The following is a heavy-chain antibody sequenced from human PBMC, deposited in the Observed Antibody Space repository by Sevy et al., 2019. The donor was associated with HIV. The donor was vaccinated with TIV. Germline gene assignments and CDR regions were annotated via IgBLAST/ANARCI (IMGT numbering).Heavy chain of an antibody. CDR1: GYTFTGYY. CDR2: INPNSGGT. Sequence: ASVKVSCKASGYTFTGYYMHWVRQAPGQGLEWMGWINPNSGGTNYAQKFQGRDTMTRDTSISTAYMELSRLRSDDAAVYYCARERAYCSGGSCKPGGWFDPWGQGTLVTASS. J-gene: IGHJ5*02. CDR3: ARERAYCSGGSCKPGGWFDP. V-gene: IGHV1-2*02. D-gene: IGHD2-15*01.